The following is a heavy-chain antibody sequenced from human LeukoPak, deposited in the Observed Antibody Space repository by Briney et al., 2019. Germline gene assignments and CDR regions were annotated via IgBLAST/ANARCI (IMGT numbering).Heavy chain of an antibody. CDR3: ARGGGYSSGWYGAFDI. J-gene: IGHJ3*02. D-gene: IGHD6-19*01. CDR2: ISSSGSTI. Sequence: TGGSLRLSCAASGFTFSSYEMNWVRQAPGKGLEWVSYISSSGSTIYYADSVKGRFTISRDNAKNSLYLQMNSLRAEDTAVYYCARGGGYSSGWYGAFDIWGQGTMVTVSS. V-gene: IGHV3-48*03. CDR1: GFTFSSYE.